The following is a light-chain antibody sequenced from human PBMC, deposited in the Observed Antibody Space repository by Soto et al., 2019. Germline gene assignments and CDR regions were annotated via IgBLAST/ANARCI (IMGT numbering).Light chain of an antibody. V-gene: IGLV2-14*01. CDR1: SSDVGGYNY. Sequence: QSALTQPASVSGSTGQSITISCTGASSDVGGYNYVSWYQQHPGKAPKLMIYDVSNRPSGVSNRFSGSKSGNTASLTISGLQAEDEAAYYCSSYTSSSTLLYVFGTGTKVTV. CDR2: DVS. J-gene: IGLJ1*01. CDR3: SSYTSSSTLLYV.